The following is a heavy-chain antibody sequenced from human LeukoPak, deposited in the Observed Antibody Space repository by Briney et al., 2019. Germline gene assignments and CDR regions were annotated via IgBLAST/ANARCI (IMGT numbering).Heavy chain of an antibody. J-gene: IGHJ5*02. CDR1: GYTFTGYY. CDR3: AGGGSTSCYGICGGWFDP. CDR2: INPKSGGT. V-gene: IGHV1-2*02. D-gene: IGHD2-2*01. Sequence: ASVKVSCKASGYTFTGYYMHWVRQAPGQGLEWMGWINPKSGGTNYAQKSQGRVTMTWDTSITTVYMELSTLRSDDTAVYYCAGGGSTSCYGICGGWFDPWGQGTLVTVSS.